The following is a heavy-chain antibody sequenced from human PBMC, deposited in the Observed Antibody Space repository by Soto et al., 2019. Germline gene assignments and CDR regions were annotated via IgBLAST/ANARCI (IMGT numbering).Heavy chain of an antibody. D-gene: IGHD1-26*01. CDR3: ARVATGSYNWFDP. V-gene: IGHV3-74*01. CDR1: GFTFDYYW. Sequence: GGPLRLSGAASGFTFDYYWMRWVRQAPGKGLVWVSRINTDGSRTNYADSVKGRFTISRDNAKNTLYLQMNSLRAEDTAVYYCARVATGSYNWFDPWGQGTQVTVSS. CDR2: INTDGSRT. J-gene: IGHJ5*02.